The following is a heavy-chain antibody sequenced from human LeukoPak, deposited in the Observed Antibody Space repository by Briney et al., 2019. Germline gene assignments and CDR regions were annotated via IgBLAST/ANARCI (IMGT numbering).Heavy chain of an antibody. D-gene: IGHD6-19*01. Sequence: SETLSLTCAVCGGSFSGYYWSWIRQPPGKGLEWIGEINHSGSTNYNPSLKSRVTISVDTSKNQFSLKLSSVTAADTAVYYCARGPAAGRDFDYWGQGTLVTVSS. J-gene: IGHJ4*02. CDR3: ARGPAAGRDFDY. CDR2: INHSGST. CDR1: GGSFSGYY. V-gene: IGHV4-34*01.